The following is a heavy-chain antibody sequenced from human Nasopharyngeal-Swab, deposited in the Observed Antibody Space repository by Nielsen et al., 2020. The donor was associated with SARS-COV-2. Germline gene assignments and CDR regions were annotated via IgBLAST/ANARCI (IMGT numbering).Heavy chain of an antibody. CDR2: ISTTSDYI. Sequence: GESLKISCAASGFTFTDYVMNWVRQAPGKGLEWVSSISTTSDYIYYADSVKGRFTISRDNARNSLPLQMHSLRAEDTAVYYCVRDGYFDWSFGYWGQGTLVTVSS. CDR1: GFTFTDYV. D-gene: IGHD3-9*01. V-gene: IGHV3-21*01. J-gene: IGHJ4*02. CDR3: VRDGYFDWSFGY.